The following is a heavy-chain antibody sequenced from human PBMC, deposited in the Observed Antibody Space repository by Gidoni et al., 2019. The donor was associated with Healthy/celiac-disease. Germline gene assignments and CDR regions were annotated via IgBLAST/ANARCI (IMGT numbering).Heavy chain of an antibody. CDR2: ISGSGGST. Sequence: EVQLLEPGGGLVQPGGSLRLSCPASGFTLSSYAMSWVRQAPGKGLEWVSAISGSGGSTYYADSVKGRFTISRDNSKNTLYLQMNSLRAEDTAVYYCAKDYDFWSGYPISAFDIWGQGTMVTVSS. D-gene: IGHD3-3*01. CDR1: GFTLSSYA. V-gene: IGHV3-23*01. J-gene: IGHJ3*02. CDR3: AKDYDFWSGYPISAFDI.